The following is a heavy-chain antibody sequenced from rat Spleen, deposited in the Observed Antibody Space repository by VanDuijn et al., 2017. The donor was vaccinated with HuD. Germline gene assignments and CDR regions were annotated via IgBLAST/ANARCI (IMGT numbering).Heavy chain of an antibody. CDR2: ITNASGGT. V-gene: IGHV5-22*01. J-gene: IGHJ3*01. D-gene: IGHD1-11*01. CDR3: ARQWGYTHNWFAY. Sequence: EVQLVESDGGLVQPGRSLKLSCATSGFTFSDYYMAWVRQAPGKGLEWVASITNASGGTHYPDSVKGRFTISRDIAKTTLYLHMTSLRSEDTATYYCARQWGYTHNWFAYWGRGALVTVSS. CDR1: GFTFSDYY.